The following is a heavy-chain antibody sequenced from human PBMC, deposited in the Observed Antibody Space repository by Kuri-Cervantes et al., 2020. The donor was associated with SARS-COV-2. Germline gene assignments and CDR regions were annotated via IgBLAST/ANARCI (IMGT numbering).Heavy chain of an antibody. Sequence: SVKVSCKASGGTFSSYAISWVRQAPGQGLEWMGRIIPILGIANYAQKFQGRVTITADKSTSTAYIELSSLRSEDTAVYYCARATPSGPTTPGIWGQGTMVTVSS. CDR2: IIPILGIA. V-gene: IGHV1-69*04. CDR3: ARATPSGPTTPGI. D-gene: IGHD3-10*01. CDR1: GGTFSSYA. J-gene: IGHJ3*02.